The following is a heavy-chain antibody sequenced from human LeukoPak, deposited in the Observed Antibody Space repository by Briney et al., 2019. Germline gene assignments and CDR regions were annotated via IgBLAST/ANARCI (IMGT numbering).Heavy chain of an antibody. CDR2: ISGDGTIK. CDR3: SRSQFDY. V-gene: IGHV3-74*03. CDR1: GFPFSSYW. Sequence: GGSLRLSCEPSGFPFSSYWMLWVRQAPGKGLVWVSRISGDGTIKTYADFVRGRFTISRDNTKNILYLQMNSLKVEDTATYFCSRSQFDYWGQGVLVAVSS. J-gene: IGHJ4*02.